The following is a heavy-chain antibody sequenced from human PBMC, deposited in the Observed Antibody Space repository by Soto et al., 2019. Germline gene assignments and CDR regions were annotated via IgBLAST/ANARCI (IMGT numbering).Heavy chain of an antibody. CDR3: ARENRGLMGYQSLDL. CDR2: IIPFFATP. D-gene: IGHD2-2*01. V-gene: IGHV1-69*06. J-gene: IGHJ6*02. Sequence: QVQLVQSGAEVRKPGSSVKVSCKASGGTFGTHGITWVRQAPGQGLEWMGQIIPFFATPNYAQRFQGRVTITADKFRNTATTSMGLGGLTFADTAFYYCARENRGLMGYQSLDLWAQGTTVIV. CDR1: GGTFGTHG.